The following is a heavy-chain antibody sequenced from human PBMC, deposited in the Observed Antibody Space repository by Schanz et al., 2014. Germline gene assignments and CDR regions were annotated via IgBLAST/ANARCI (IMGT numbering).Heavy chain of an antibody. Sequence: QLLESGGGLVQPGGSLRLSCAASGFTFSSYAMSWVRQAPGKGLEWISAISGDGGTTHYADSVKGRFTISRDNYKNTLYLQMNSLSAEDTGVYYCARGREVVAKIFDVWGQGTMXTVSS. J-gene: IGHJ3*01. D-gene: IGHD3-22*01. V-gene: IGHV3-23*01. CDR3: ARGREVVAKIFDV. CDR2: ISGDGGTT. CDR1: GFTFSSYA.